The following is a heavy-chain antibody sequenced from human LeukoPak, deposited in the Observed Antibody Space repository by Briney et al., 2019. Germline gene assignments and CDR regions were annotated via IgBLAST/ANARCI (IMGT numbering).Heavy chain of an antibody. CDR2: ISPDGSDT. Sequence: GGSLKISCKGSGYSFTNYWIGWVRQMPGKGLDWMGIISPDGSDTRYSPSFQGQVTISADKSITTAYLQWSSLKASDTAMYYCARLTSSWSFDYWGQGTLVTVSS. V-gene: IGHV5-51*01. CDR1: GYSFTNYW. CDR3: ARLTSSWSFDY. J-gene: IGHJ4*02. D-gene: IGHD6-13*01.